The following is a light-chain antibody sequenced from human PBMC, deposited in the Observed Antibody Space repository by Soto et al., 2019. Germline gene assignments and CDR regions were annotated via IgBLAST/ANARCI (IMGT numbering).Light chain of an antibody. CDR1: SSDVGGYNY. Sequence: QAVVTQPRSVSGSPGQSVTISCTGTSSDVGGYNYVSWYQQHPGKAPKLMIYDVSKRPSGVPDRFSGSKSGNTASLTISGLQAEDEADYYCCSYAGSVVFGGGTKVTVL. J-gene: IGLJ2*01. V-gene: IGLV2-11*01. CDR2: DVS. CDR3: CSYAGSVV.